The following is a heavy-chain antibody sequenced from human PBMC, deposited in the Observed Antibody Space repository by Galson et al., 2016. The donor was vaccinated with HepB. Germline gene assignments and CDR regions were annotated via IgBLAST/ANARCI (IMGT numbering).Heavy chain of an antibody. CDR2: IIPNFGRT. CDR1: GNTFDKYA. J-gene: IGHJ4*02. D-gene: IGHD1-7*01. V-gene: IGHV1-69*06. CDR3: ATLNVIGTTRRVFEY. Sequence: SVKVSCKASGNTFDKYAINWVRQAPGQGLGWMGGIIPNFGRTNYAQKFQGRVTVTADKSTSTVYMEVSSLKFEDTAVYFCATLNVIGTTRRVFEYWGQGTLVTVSS.